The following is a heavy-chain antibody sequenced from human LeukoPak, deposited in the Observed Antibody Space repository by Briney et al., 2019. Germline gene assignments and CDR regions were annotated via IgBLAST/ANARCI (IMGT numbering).Heavy chain of an antibody. CDR1: GFTFSDYY. CDR3: ATLKVRAAAGTFVDY. J-gene: IGHJ4*02. D-gene: IGHD6-13*01. V-gene: IGHV3-11*04. CDR2: TIMTGTTI. Sequence: GGSLRLSCAASGFTFSDYYMTWIRQAPRKGLEWVSYTIMTGTTIYYADSVKGRFTISRDNSKNTLYLQMNSLRAEDTAVYYCATLKVRAAAGTFVDYWGQGTLVTVSS.